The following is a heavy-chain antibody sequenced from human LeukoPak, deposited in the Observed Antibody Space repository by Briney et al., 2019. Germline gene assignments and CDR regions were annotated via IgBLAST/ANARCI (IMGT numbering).Heavy chain of an antibody. CDR2: IWYDGSNK. V-gene: IGHV3-33*01. Sequence: GGSLRLSCAASGLTFSSYGMHWVRQAPVKGLEWVAVIWYDGSNKYYADSVKGRFTISRDNSKNTLYLQMNSLRAEDTAVYYCARLRVAAAGNLKTSYYFDYWGQGTLVTVSS. D-gene: IGHD6-13*01. CDR3: ARLRVAAAGNLKTSYYFDY. CDR1: GLTFSSYG. J-gene: IGHJ4*02.